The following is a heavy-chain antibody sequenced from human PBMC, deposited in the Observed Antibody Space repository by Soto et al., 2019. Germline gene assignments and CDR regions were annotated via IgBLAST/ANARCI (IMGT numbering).Heavy chain of an antibody. CDR3: AKVNWGVPAAMPPQNWFDP. V-gene: IGHV3-23*01. D-gene: IGHD2-2*01. Sequence: QPGGSLRLSCAASGFTFSSYAMSWVRQAPGKGLEWVSAISGSGGSTYYADSVKGRFTISRDNSKNTLYLQMNSLRAEDTAVYYCAKVNWGVPAAMPPQNWFDPWGQGTLVTVSS. CDR2: ISGSGGST. J-gene: IGHJ5*02. CDR1: GFTFSSYA.